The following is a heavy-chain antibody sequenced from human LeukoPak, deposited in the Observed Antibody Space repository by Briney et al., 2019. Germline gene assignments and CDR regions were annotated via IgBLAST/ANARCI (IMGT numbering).Heavy chain of an antibody. D-gene: IGHD6-19*01. CDR1: GFTFSSYN. CDR3: TREEYSSFWSTAGAFDI. V-gene: IGHV3-30*03. CDR2: ISIDGGFK. J-gene: IGHJ3*02. Sequence: PGGSLRLSCAASGFTFSSYNLQWVRQAPGRGRGWVAVISIDGGFKYYADSVKGRFTISRHNSKNTFYLQMNSLIIEDTAVYYCTREEYSSFWSTAGAFDIWGQGTMVTVSS.